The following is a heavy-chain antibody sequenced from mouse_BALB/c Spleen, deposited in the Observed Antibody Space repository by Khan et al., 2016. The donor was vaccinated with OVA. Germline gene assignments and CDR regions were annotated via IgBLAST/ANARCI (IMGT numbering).Heavy chain of an antibody. V-gene: IGHV1-7*01. J-gene: IGHJ3*01. CDR1: GYTFTSYW. CDR3: ERGQLLRQSAFAY. D-gene: IGHD1-1*01. CDR2: INPSTGYS. Sequence: QVRLQQSGAELAKPGASVKMSCKASGYTFTSYWIHWVKQRPGQGVDWIGYINPSTGYSDYNQKFKDKATLTADRSSSTVYMQLSSLTSEDSAVYYCERGQLLRQSAFAYWGQGTLVTVSA.